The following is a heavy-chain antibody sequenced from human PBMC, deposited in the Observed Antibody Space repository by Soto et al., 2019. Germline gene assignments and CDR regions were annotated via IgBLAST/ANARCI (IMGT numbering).Heavy chain of an antibody. CDR3: AKAQSVVVETAFGLDPFDL. V-gene: IGHV3-23*01. CDR1: GFTFRSYP. D-gene: IGHD2-21*02. CDR2: ITVHGSGA. Sequence: PGGSLRPSFAPSGFTFRSYPLNGFRQAPGRGLEWVSSITVHGSGAYYADSVQGRFSITRDNSENTVYLQMNRLRAEDTAVYYCAKAQSVVVETAFGLDPFDLWGQGTMVTVSS. J-gene: IGHJ3*01.